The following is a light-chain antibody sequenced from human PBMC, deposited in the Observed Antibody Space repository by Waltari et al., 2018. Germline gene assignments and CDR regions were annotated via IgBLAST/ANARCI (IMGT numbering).Light chain of an antibody. CDR1: QSVSRA. CDR3: QHYLSLPVT. V-gene: IGKV3-20*01. J-gene: IGKJ1*01. Sequence: EIVLTQSPGTLSLSPGERATLSCRASQSVSRALAWYQQKPGQAPRLLIYGASNRATGSPDRFSGSGSGTDFSLTISSLEPEDFAVYYCQHYLSLPVTFGHGTKVEIK. CDR2: GAS.